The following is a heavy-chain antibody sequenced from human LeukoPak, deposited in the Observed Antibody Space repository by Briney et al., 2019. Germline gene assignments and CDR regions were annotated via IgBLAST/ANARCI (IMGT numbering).Heavy chain of an antibody. CDR2: ISGSGGST. CDR1: GFTFSSFA. CDR3: ARDRGSGDSFDL. D-gene: IGHD6-19*01. V-gene: IGHV3-23*01. J-gene: IGHJ3*01. Sequence: PGGSLRLSCAASGFTFSSFAMSWVRQAPGKGLEWXSGISGSGGSTYYADSVKGRFTISRDNSKNTLYLQMNSLRAEDTAVYYCARDRGSGDSFDLWGQGAMVTVSS.